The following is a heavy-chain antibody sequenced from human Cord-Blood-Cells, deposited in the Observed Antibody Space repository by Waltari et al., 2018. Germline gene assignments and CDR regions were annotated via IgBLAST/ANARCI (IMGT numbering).Heavy chain of an antibody. CDR1: GGSISSSSYY. J-gene: IGHJ4*02. D-gene: IGHD6-13*01. CDR2: IYYSGST. V-gene: IGHV4-39*01. CDR3: ARQYSSSRYYFDY. Sequence: QLQLQESGPGLVKPSETLSLTCTVSGGSISSSSYYWGWIRQPPGKGLEWIGSIYYSGSTYYNPSLKSRVTISVDTSKNQFSLKLSSVTAADTAVYYCARQYSSSRYYFDYWGQGTLVTVSS.